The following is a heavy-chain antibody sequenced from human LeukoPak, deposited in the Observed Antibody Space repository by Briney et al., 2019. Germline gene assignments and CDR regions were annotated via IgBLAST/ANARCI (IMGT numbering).Heavy chain of an antibody. CDR3: AREDGGYYDSSGYYPVYYYYYYMDV. D-gene: IGHD3-22*01. CDR2: IYTSGST. V-gene: IGHV4-61*02. Sequence: SETLSLTCTVSGGSISSGSYYWSWIRQPAGKGLEWIGRIYTSGSTNCNPSPKSRVTISVDTSKNQFSLKLSSVTAADTAVYYCAREDGGYYDSSGYYPVYYYYYYMDVWGKGTTVTVSS. CDR1: GGSISSGSYY. J-gene: IGHJ6*03.